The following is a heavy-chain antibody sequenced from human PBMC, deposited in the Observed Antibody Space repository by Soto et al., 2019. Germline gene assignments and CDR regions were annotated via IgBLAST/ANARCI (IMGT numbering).Heavy chain of an antibody. V-gene: IGHV3-9*01. J-gene: IGHJ4*02. D-gene: IGHD3-3*01. CDR2: ISWNSGSI. Sequence: VQLVESGGGLVQPGRSLRLSCAASGFTFDDYAMHWVRQAPGKGLEWVSGISWNSGSIGYADSVKGRFTISRDNAKNSLYLQMNSLRAEDTALYYCAKDARTIFGVVTNFDYWGQGTLVTVSS. CDR3: AKDARTIFGVVTNFDY. CDR1: GFTFDDYA.